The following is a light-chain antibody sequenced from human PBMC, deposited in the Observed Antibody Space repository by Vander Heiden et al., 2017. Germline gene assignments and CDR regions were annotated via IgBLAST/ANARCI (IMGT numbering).Light chain of an antibody. Sequence: EIVLTQSPGTLSLSPGERATLSCRASQSVSSSYLAWDQQKPGQAPRLLIYGASSRATGIQDRFSGSGSGTDFTRTSSRMEPEDFAGYDGQEKITFGGGTKVEIK. CDR1: QSVSSSY. V-gene: IGKV3-20*01. J-gene: IGKJ4*01. CDR3: QEKIT. CDR2: GAS.